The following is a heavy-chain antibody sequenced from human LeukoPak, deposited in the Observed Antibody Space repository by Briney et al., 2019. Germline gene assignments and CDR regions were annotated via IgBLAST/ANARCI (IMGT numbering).Heavy chain of an antibody. D-gene: IGHD5-24*01. CDR2: ISYDGSTT. V-gene: IGHV3-30*04. CDR3: ARDTGDGVTPPDYYYYMDV. J-gene: IGHJ6*03. CDR1: GFTFSRNA. Sequence: GSLRLSCAASGFTFSRNAMHWVRQTPGKGLEWVAVISYDGSTTYYSDSVKGRFTISRDNSKSTLYLQMNSLRAEDTAVFYCARDTGDGVTPPDYYYYMDVWGTGTTVTVSS.